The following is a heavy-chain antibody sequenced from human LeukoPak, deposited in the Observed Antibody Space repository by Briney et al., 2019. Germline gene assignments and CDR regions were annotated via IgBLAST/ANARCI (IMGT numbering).Heavy chain of an antibody. CDR1: GGSISSHY. Sequence: SETLSLTCAASGGSISSHYWSWIRQPPGKGLEWIGYIYYSGSNNYNPSLKSRVTISVDTSKNQFSLKLSSVTAADTAVYYCARELCPGYICPLDPWGQGTLVTVSS. D-gene: IGHD1-20*01. V-gene: IGHV4-59*11. CDR3: ARELCPGYICPLDP. J-gene: IGHJ5*02. CDR2: IYYSGSN.